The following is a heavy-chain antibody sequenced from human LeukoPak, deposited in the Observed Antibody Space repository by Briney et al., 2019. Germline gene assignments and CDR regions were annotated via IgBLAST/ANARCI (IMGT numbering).Heavy chain of an antibody. J-gene: IGHJ6*02. V-gene: IGHV3-48*03. CDR1: GVTFSSFQ. D-gene: IGHD3-9*01. Sequence: GGSLRLSCAASGVTFSSFQMTWVRHPPRKGLEMGSYIGGGDSQIFYTDPVKGRFTISRDHDKKTLYLQMNSLRAEDTAVYYCARSIGLTGGGVDVWGQGTTVTVSS. CDR3: ARSIGLTGGGVDV. CDR2: IGGGDSQI.